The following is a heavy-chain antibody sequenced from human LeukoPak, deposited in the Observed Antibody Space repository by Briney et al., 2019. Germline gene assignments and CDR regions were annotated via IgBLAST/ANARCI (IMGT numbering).Heavy chain of an antibody. Sequence: SETLSLTCTVSGYDISSGFYWGWIRQSPREGLEWIANIYRNGRTYHNPSLQSRVTISVDVSKNQFSLKLTSVTAADTAMYFCARHQTGDVDYWGQGILVTVSS. CDR1: GYDISSGFY. CDR3: ARHQTGDVDY. J-gene: IGHJ4*02. V-gene: IGHV4-38-2*02. D-gene: IGHD2-2*01. CDR2: IYRNGRT.